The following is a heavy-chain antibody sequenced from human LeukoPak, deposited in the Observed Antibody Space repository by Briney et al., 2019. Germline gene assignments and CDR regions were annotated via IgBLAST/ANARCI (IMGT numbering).Heavy chain of an antibody. V-gene: IGHV3-23*01. J-gene: IGHJ4*02. CDR2: ISGSGGST. Sequence: GGSLKLSCAASGFTFSSYAMSWVRQAPGKGLEWVSAISGSGGSTYYADSVKGRFTISRDNSKNTLYLQMNSLRAEDTAVYYCAKVTGSMIVVLPGVPYYFDYWGQGTLVTVSS. CDR3: AKVTGSMIVVLPGVPYYFDY. D-gene: IGHD3-22*01. CDR1: GFTFSSYA.